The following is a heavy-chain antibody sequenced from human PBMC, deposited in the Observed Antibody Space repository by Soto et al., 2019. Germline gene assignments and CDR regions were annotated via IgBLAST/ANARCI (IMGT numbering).Heavy chain of an antibody. Sequence: SLRLSCAASGFTVGSNYMNWVRQAPGKGLEWVSVIYSGGSTYYADSVKGRFTISRDNSKNTLYLQMNSLRAEDTAVYYCARGDYYDNSGPFSDVFDVWGQGTMVTVSS. J-gene: IGHJ3*01. V-gene: IGHV3-53*01. CDR1: GFTVGSNY. CDR2: IYSGGST. CDR3: ARGDYYDNSGPFSDVFDV. D-gene: IGHD3-22*01.